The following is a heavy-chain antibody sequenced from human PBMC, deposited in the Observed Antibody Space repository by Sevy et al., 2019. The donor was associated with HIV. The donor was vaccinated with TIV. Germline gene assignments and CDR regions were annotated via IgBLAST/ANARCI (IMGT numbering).Heavy chain of an antibody. V-gene: IGHV4-39*01. CDR1: GGSISSSSYY. D-gene: IGHD1-26*01. CDR2: IYYSGRT. CDR3: ARRGVVGDTIFDY. J-gene: IGHJ4*02. Sequence: SETLSLTCTVSGGSISSSSYYWGWIRQPPGKGLEWIGSIYYSGRTYYNPSLKSRVTISVDTSKNQFSLKLSSVTAADTAVYYCARRGVVGDTIFDYWGQGTLVTVSS.